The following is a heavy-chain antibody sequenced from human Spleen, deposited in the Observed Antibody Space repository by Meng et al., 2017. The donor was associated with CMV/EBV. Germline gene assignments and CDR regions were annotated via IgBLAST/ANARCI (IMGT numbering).Heavy chain of an antibody. J-gene: IGHJ5*02. CDR2: IYYSGNN. Sequence: SGGSSNNGDYYWTWIRQPPGKGLEWIGYIYYSGNNFYNPSLKSRITMSVDTSKNQFSLNLNSVTAADTAVYFCARERSRVVNWFDPWGQGTLVTVSS. D-gene: IGHD2-15*01. CDR3: ARERSRVVNWFDP. CDR1: GGSSNNGDYY. V-gene: IGHV4-30-4*01.